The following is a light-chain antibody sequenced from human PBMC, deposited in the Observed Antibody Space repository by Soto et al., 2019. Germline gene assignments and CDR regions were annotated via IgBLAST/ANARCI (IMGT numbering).Light chain of an antibody. CDR2: KVS. V-gene: IGKV1-5*03. CDR3: QQCNTYST. CDR1: HSLSGW. J-gene: IGKJ4*01. Sequence: DIQMTQSPSTLSASVEDRVTITCRASHSLSGWLAWYQQKPGKAPKLLIYKVSSLEGGVPSRFSGSGSGTEFTLTISSLQPDDRATYYCQQCNTYSTFGGGTKVEIK.